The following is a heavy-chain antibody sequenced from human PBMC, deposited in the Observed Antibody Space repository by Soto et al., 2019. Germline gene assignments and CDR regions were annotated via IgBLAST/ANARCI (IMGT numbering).Heavy chain of an antibody. CDR1: GFTFSSYS. J-gene: IGHJ4*02. D-gene: IGHD3-10*01. CDR3: AKKVNSGSGSQLFDY. CDR2: FRSGGDNDTT. Sequence: GGSLRLSCAASGFTFSSYSMSWVRQAPGKGLEWVSGFRSGGDNDTTYYADSVRGRITISRDNSKNTLFLQMNSLRAEDTAIYYCAKKVNSGSGSQLFDYWGQGTLVTVSS. V-gene: IGHV3-23*01.